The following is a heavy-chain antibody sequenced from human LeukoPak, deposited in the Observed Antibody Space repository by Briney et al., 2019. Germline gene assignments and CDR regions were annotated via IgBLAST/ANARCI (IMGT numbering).Heavy chain of an antibody. V-gene: IGHV3-30*18. Sequence: HSGGSLRLSCAASGFSFSSYGMHWVREAPGKGLDWVAVISYDGSNKYYADPVKGRFTISRDNSKNTLYLQVNSLRAEDTAVYYCAKARGRGYSYDFDYWGQGTLVTVSS. CDR1: GFSFSSYG. J-gene: IGHJ4*02. D-gene: IGHD5-18*01. CDR3: AKARGRGYSYDFDY. CDR2: ISYDGSNK.